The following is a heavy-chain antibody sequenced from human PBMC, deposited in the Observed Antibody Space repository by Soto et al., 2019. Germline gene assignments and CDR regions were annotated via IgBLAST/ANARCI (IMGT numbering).Heavy chain of an antibody. Sequence: XSVKVSCKTSGYTFTDHGIYWVRQAPGQGLEWVGWVSSYNGNTNYAYNLKDRVIMTTDASTSTAYMELRGLRSDDTAVYYCAREVEGSYSPADFWGQGTPVTVSS. CDR1: GYTFTDHG. CDR2: VSSYNGNT. V-gene: IGHV1-18*01. CDR3: AREVEGSYSPADF. D-gene: IGHD3-10*01. J-gene: IGHJ4*02.